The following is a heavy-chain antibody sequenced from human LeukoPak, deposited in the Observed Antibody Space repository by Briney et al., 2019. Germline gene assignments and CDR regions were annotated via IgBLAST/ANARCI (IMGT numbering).Heavy chain of an antibody. Sequence: ASVKVSCKASGYTFTGYYMHWVRQAPGQGLEWMGWINPNSGGTNYAQKFQGRVTMTRDTSISTAYMELSRLRSDDTAVYYCARDLFGYDFWSGQDYWGQGILVTVSS. V-gene: IGHV1-2*02. CDR3: ARDLFGYDFWSGQDY. J-gene: IGHJ4*02. D-gene: IGHD3-3*01. CDR1: GYTFTGYY. CDR2: INPNSGGT.